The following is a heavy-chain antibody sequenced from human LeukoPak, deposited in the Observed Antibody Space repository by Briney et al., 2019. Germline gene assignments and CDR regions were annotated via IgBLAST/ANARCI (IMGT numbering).Heavy chain of an antibody. CDR1: GGSISSSSYY. CDR3: ARHIVVVPAAYFDY. Sequence: SETLSLTCTVSGGSISSSSYYWGWLRQPPGKGLEWIGSIYYSGSTYYNPSLKSRVTISVDTSKNQFSLKLSSVTAADTAVYYCARHIVVVPAAYFDYWGQGTLVTVSS. CDR2: IYYSGST. J-gene: IGHJ4*02. V-gene: IGHV4-39*01. D-gene: IGHD2-2*01.